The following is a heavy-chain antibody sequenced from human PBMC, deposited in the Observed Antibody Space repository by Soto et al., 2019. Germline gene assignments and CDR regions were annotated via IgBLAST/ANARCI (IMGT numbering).Heavy chain of an antibody. D-gene: IGHD1-26*01. Sequence: QVQLVESGGGVVQPGRSLRLSCAASGFTFSSYAMHWVRQAPGKVLEWVAVISYDGSKKNYADSVKGRFTISRDNSKNTVYLQMNSLRAEDTTVYYCAREVWEHTPRGDYYYYGMDVWGQGTTVTVSS. J-gene: IGHJ6*02. CDR3: AREVWEHTPRGDYYYYGMDV. V-gene: IGHV3-30*04. CDR1: GFTFSSYA. CDR2: ISYDGSKK.